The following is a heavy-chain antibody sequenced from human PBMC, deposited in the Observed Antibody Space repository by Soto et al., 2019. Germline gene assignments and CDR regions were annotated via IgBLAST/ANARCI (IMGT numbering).Heavy chain of an antibody. Sequence: QVQLQQWGAGLLKPSETLSLTCAVYGGSFSTYFWNWVRQRPGKGLEWIGEINQSETTHYTPSLKSRVAISIDTSKNRFSLKLNSVTAADTAVYYCARKVGPYIYGPRSGGMDVWGQGTTVIVSS. CDR3: ARKVGPYIYGPRSGGMDV. J-gene: IGHJ6*02. V-gene: IGHV4-34*01. CDR1: GGSFSTYF. D-gene: IGHD5-18*01. CDR2: INQSETT.